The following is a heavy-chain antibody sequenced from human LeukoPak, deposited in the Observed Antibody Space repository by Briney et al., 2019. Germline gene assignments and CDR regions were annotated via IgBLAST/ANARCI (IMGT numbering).Heavy chain of an antibody. CDR1: GGSIRSYY. J-gene: IGHJ2*01. CDR2: IYYSGST. D-gene: IGHD6-13*01. CDR3: ARVYYSSSYDYWYFDL. V-gene: IGHV4-59*01. Sequence: PSETLSLTCTVSGGSIRSYYWSWIRQPPGKGLEWIGCIYYSGSTNYNPSLKSRVTISLDTSKNQFSLKLSSVTAADTAVYYCARVYYSSSYDYWYFDLWGRGTLVTVSS.